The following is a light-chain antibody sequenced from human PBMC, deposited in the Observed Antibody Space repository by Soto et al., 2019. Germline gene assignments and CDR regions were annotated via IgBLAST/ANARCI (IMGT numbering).Light chain of an antibody. CDR3: QQYCVRPWT. J-gene: IGKJ1*01. Sequence: DIVITQSPDSLAVSLGERATINCESSQSVLYSSNNKNCLAWYQQKPGQPPKLLMYWAYIRESGVPARFSGGGSGTDFDLTSSGLQAEYVAVYYGQQYCVRPWTFGQGTNVEI. CDR2: WAY. CDR1: QSVLYSSNNKNC. V-gene: IGKV4-1*01.